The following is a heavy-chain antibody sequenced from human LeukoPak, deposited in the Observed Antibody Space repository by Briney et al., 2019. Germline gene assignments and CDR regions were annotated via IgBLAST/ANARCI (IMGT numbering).Heavy chain of an antibody. CDR2: ISAYNGNT. J-gene: IGHJ4*02. D-gene: IGHD2-2*02. CDR3: AGDCSSTSCYSY. CDR1: GYTFTSYG. V-gene: IGHV1-18*01. Sequence: ASVKVSCTASGYTFTSYGISWVRQAPGQGLEWMGWISAYNGNTNYAQKLQGRVTMTTDTSTSTAYMELRSLRSDDTAVYYCAGDCSSTSCYSYWGQGTLVTVSS.